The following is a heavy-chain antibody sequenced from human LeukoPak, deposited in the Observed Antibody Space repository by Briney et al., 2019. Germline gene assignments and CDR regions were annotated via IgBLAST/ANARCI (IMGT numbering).Heavy chain of an antibody. Sequence: GGSLRLSCAASEFTFSSYVMAWVRQAPGKGLEWVSTITPGGGTYYADSVKGRFTISRDNSKNTLYLQMNSLRAEDTAVYYCAKDVKATAGTGYYYYYGMDVWGQGTTVTVSS. V-gene: IGHV3-23*01. D-gene: IGHD1-1*01. J-gene: IGHJ6*02. CDR1: EFTFSSYV. CDR2: ITPGGGT. CDR3: AKDVKATAGTGYYYYYGMDV.